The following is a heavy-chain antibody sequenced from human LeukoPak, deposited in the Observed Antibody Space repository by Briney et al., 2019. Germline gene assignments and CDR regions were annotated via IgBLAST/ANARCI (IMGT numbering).Heavy chain of an antibody. CDR3: ARQGYYDIRSDYRSHYHYMDV. V-gene: IGHV4-4*07. CDR1: GGSISDFY. D-gene: IGHD3-3*01. Sequence: SETLSLTCTVSGGSISDFYWAWIRQPADKGLEYIGRIFADEDNKYNPNLNPSLKSRVSISADTSKSQISLKLSSVTAADTALYYRARQGYYDIRSDYRSHYHYMDVWGNGTTVTVSS. J-gene: IGHJ6*03. CDR2: IFADEDNKYNP.